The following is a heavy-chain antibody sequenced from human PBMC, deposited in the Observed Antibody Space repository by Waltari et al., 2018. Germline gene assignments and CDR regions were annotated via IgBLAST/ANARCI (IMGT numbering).Heavy chain of an antibody. D-gene: IGHD2-21*02. Sequence: QVQLVQSGAEVKKPGSSVKVSCKASGGTFSSDDISWVRQAPGQGLDWMGGIIPIFGTANYAQKFQGRVTITADESTSTAYMELSSLRSEDTAVYYCARDRNGGNSGDFQHWGQGTLVTVSS. CDR1: GGTFSSDD. CDR2: IIPIFGTA. J-gene: IGHJ1*01. CDR3: ARDRNGGNSGDFQH. V-gene: IGHV1-69*01.